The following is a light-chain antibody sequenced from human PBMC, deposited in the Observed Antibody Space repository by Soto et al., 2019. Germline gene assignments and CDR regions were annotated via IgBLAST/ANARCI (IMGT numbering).Light chain of an antibody. CDR2: GAS. Sequence: EVGLTQSPGTLSLSPGERATLSCRASQSVSSYLAWYQQKPGQAPRLLIYGASTRAIGIPARFSGSGSGTEFTLTISSLRSEDFAVYYCLQYNNWWTFGQGTKVDIK. J-gene: IGKJ1*01. CDR1: QSVSSY. CDR3: LQYNNWWT. V-gene: IGKV3-15*01.